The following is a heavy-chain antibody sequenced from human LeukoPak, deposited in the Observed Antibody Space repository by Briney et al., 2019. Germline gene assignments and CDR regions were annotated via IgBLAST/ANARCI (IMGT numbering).Heavy chain of an antibody. D-gene: IGHD2-2*01. CDR2: IRYDGSNE. Sequence: GGSLRLSCAASSFAFSIYGMHWVRQAPGKGLEWVAFIRYDGSNEFYADSVKGRFTISRDNSKNTLYLQMNSLKTEDTAVYYCTTSGVVVPGEFDYWGQGTLVAVSS. CDR1: SFAFSIYG. J-gene: IGHJ4*02. CDR3: TTSGVVVPGEFDY. V-gene: IGHV3-30*02.